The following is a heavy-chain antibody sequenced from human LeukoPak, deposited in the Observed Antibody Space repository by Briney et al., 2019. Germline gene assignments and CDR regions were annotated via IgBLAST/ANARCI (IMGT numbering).Heavy chain of an antibody. Sequence: PGGSLRLSCAASGFTVSSNYMSWVRQAPGKGLEWVSVIYSGGSTYYSDSRKGRFTISRDNSKNTLYLQMNSLRAADTAVYYCARDLNLVRGVIGVDYWGQGTLVTVSS. CDR2: IYSGGST. D-gene: IGHD3-10*01. CDR1: GFTVSSNY. V-gene: IGHV3-53*01. CDR3: ARDLNLVRGVIGVDY. J-gene: IGHJ4*02.